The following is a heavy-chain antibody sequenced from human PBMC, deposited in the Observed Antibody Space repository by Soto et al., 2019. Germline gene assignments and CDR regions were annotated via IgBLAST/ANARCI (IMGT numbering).Heavy chain of an antibody. CDR3: ARDSWGFDC. D-gene: IGHD2-15*01. Sequence: QVELVESGGGLVQPGTSLRLSCAASGFIFRNYAMHWVRQAPGKGLEWVADISYDERNIHYPDSVKGRFTISRDNSKNTLSLQMNNLRPEDTAVYYCARDSWGFDCWGQGTLVTVSS. J-gene: IGHJ4*02. CDR1: GFIFRNYA. CDR2: ISYDERNI. V-gene: IGHV3-30*04.